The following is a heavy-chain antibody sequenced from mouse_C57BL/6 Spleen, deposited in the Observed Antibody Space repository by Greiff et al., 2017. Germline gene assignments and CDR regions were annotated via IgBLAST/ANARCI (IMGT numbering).Heavy chain of an antibody. CDR3: ARKRGETAQATYAMDY. CDR2: IWSGGST. CDR1: GFSFTSYG. Sequence: QVQLKQSGPGLVQPSQSLSITCTVSGFSFTSYGVHWVRQSPGKGLEWLGVIWSGGSTDYNAAFIYRLSISRDNSKSQVFFKMNSLQADDTAIYYCARKRGETAQATYAMDYWGQGTSVTVSS. V-gene: IGHV2-2*01. J-gene: IGHJ4*01. D-gene: IGHD3-2*02.